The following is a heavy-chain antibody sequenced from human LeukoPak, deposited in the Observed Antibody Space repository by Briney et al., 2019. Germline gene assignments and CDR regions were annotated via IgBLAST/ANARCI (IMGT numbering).Heavy chain of an antibody. D-gene: IGHD6-13*01. J-gene: IGHJ4*02. CDR3: AKATQWSSWRNDY. CDR2: ISGSGGST. V-gene: IGHV3-23*01. CDR1: GFTFSSYA. Sequence: PEGSLRLSCAASGFTFSSYAMSWVRQAPGKGLEWVSAISGSGGSTYYADSVKGRFTISRDNSKNTLYLQMNSLRAEDTAVYYCAKATQWSSWRNDYWGQGTLVTVSS.